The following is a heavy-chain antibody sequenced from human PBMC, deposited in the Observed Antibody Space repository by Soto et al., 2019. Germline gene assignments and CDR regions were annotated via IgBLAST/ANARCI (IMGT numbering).Heavy chain of an antibody. D-gene: IGHD4-4*01. J-gene: IGHJ5*02. Sequence: QGQLVESGGGVVRPGRSLRLSCEATGFSFNTHGMHWVRQAPGKGLEWVAVIVNDGSEQAYSDSVKGRFTILRDNSKNTLYLQMNNLRAEDTAVYFCARDDNYDANGLDLWGQGILVTVSS. CDR2: IVNDGSEQ. CDR3: ARDDNYDANGLDL. CDR1: GFSFNTHG. V-gene: IGHV3-33*01.